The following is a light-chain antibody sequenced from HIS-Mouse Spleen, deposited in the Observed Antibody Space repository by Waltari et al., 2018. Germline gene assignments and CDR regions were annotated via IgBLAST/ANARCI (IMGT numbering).Light chain of an antibody. Sequence: QSALTQPASVSGSPGQSITISCTGTSLHGGSYNLVPRYQRHPGKAPKHMIYEGSKRPSGVSNRFSGSKSGNTASLTISGLQAEDEADYYCCSYAGSSTWVFGGGTKLTVL. CDR1: SLHGGSYNL. V-gene: IGLV2-23*01. CDR3: CSYAGSSTWV. CDR2: EGS. J-gene: IGLJ3*02.